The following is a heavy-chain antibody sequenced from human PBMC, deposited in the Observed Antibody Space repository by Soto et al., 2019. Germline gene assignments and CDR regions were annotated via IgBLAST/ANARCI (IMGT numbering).Heavy chain of an antibody. CDR1: GFTFSSYG. CDR2: IWYDGSNK. J-gene: IGHJ6*02. D-gene: IGHD3-3*01. Sequence: QVQLVESGGGVFQPGRSLRLSCAASGFTFSSYGMHWVRQAPGKGLEWVAVIWYDGSNKYYADSVKGRFTISRDNSKNPLYLQMNSLRAEDRAVYYGAREGGGVRENPPYYSCGMDVWGQATTVSVSS. V-gene: IGHV3-33*01. CDR3: AREGGGVRENPPYYSCGMDV.